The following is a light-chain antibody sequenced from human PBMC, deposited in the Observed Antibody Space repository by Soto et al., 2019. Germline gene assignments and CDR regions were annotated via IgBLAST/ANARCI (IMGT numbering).Light chain of an antibody. V-gene: IGKV3-20*01. Sequence: EAVLTQSPGTLSLSPGERATLSCRASQSVSSRYLGWYQQKPGQAPRLLIYGASSRATGIPDRFSGSGSGTDFTLTSGRLEPEDFAVYYCQQYGTSPITFGQGTRLEIK. CDR2: GAS. CDR1: QSVSSRY. CDR3: QQYGTSPIT. J-gene: IGKJ5*01.